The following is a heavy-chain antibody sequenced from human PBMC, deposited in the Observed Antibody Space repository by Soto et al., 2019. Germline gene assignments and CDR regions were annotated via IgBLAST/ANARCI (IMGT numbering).Heavy chain of an antibody. CDR3: ARGRLDFWSGYYTGREYGMDV. J-gene: IGHJ6*02. D-gene: IGHD3-3*01. Sequence: SETLSLTCAVYGGSFSGYYWSWIRQPPGKGLEWIGEINRSGSTNYNPSLKSRVTISVDTSKSQFSLKLSSVTAADTAVYYCARGRLDFWSGYYTGREYGMDVWGQGTTVTVSS. CDR2: INRSGST. V-gene: IGHV4-34*01. CDR1: GGSFSGYY.